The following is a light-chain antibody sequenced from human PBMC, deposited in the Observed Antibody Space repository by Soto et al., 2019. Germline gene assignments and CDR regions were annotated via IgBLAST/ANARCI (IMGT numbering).Light chain of an antibody. Sequence: QSVLTQPPSASGSPGQSVTISCTGTSSDVGNYDYVSWYQQHPGKAPKLMIYEVSKRPSGVPDRFSGSKSGSTASLTVSGLQADDEADYYCSSYAGSNNLVFGGGTKLTVL. CDR2: EVS. V-gene: IGLV2-8*01. CDR1: SSDVGNYDY. J-gene: IGLJ2*01. CDR3: SSYAGSNNLV.